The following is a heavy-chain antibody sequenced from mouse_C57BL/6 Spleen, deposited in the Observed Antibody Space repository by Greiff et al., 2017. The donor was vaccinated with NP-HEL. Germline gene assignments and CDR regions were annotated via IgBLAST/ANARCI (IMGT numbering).Heavy chain of an antibody. CDR2: INPSSGYT. CDR1: GYTFTSYW. V-gene: IGHV1-7*01. D-gene: IGHD2-5*01. J-gene: IGHJ3*01. Sequence: QVQLKESGAELAKPGASVKLSCKASGYTFTSYWMHWVKQRPGQGLEWIGYINPSSGYTKYNQKFKDKATLTADKSSSTAYMQVSSLTYEDSAVYYCARDYSNSWFAYWGQGTLVTVSA. CDR3: ARDYSNSWFAY.